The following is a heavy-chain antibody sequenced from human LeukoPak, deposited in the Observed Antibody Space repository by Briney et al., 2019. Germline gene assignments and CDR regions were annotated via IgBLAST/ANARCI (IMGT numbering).Heavy chain of an antibody. D-gene: IGHD3-10*01. CDR2: IFNTGST. Sequence: SETLSLTCTVSGASIISYYWSWIRQPPGKGLEWIGYIFNTGSTNYNPSLKSRVTISMDTSQMQFSLRLNSVTAADTAVCYCARSEVTYYGSKNSLWPDAFDFWGQGTVVTVSS. V-gene: IGHV4-4*09. CDR1: GASIISYY. CDR3: ARSEVTYYGSKNSLWPDAFDF. J-gene: IGHJ3*01.